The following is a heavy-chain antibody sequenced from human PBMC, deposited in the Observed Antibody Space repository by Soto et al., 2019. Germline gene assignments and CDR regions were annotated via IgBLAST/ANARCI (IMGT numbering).Heavy chain of an antibody. V-gene: IGHV3-74*01. CDR2: INTDGSRT. CDR1: GFTFSSYW. CDR3: ARVKSGSYDWFDP. Sequence: EVQLVESGGGLVQPGGSLRLSCAASGFTFSSYWMHWVRQAPGKGLVWVSRINTDGSRTSYADSVKGRFTISRDNAKNTVYLQMTSLRAEETAVYYCARVKSGSYDWFDPWGQGTLVTVSS. J-gene: IGHJ5*02. D-gene: IGHD3-10*01.